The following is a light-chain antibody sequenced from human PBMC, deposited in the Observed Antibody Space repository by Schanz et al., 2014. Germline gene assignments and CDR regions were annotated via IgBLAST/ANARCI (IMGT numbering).Light chain of an antibody. V-gene: IGLV1-40*01. Sequence: SVLTQPPSVSGAPGQTVTISCTGSSSNIGAGYDVHWYQKLPGTAPKLLIYRNNNRPSGVPDRFSGSKSGTSASLAITGLQAEDEADYYCATWDDRLSGVVFGGGTKLTVL. CDR3: ATWDDRLSGVV. J-gene: IGLJ2*01. CDR2: RNN. CDR1: SSNIGAGYD.